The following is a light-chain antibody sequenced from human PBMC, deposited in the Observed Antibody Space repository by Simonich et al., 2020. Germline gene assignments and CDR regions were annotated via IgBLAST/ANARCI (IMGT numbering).Light chain of an antibody. CDR2: GNS. CDR1: SSNIGAGYD. V-gene: IGLV1-40*01. CDR3: QSYDSSLWV. Sequence: QSVLTQPPSVSGAPGQRVTISCPGSSSNIGAGYDVHWYQQLPGTAPKLLIYGNSNRPSGFPDRFSGSKSGTSASLAITGLQAEDEADYYCQSYDSSLWVFGGGTKLTVL. J-gene: IGLJ3*02.